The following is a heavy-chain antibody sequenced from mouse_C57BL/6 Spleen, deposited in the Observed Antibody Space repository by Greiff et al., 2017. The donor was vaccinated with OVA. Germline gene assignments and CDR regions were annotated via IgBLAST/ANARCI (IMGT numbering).Heavy chain of an antibody. D-gene: IGHD1-3*01. J-gene: IGHJ3*01. V-gene: IGHV1-81*01. Sequence: QVQLQQSGAELARPGASVKLSCKASGYTFTSYGISWVKQRTGQGLEWIGEIYPRSGNTYYNEEFKGKATMTADKSSSTAYMELRSLTSEDSAVYFCAIVDPARPYWGQGTLVTVSA. CDR3: AIVDPARPY. CDR1: GYTFTSYG. CDR2: IYPRSGNT.